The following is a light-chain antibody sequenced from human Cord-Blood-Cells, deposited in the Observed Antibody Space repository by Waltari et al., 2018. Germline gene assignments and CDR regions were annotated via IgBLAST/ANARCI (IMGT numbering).Light chain of an antibody. CDR3: CSYAGSSTYV. Sequence: QSALTQPASVSGSPGQSITISCTGTSSDVGSYNLVSWYQQHPGKAPKLMIYEVSKRPSGVSNRFAGSKSGNTASVTISGLQAEDEADYYCCSYAGSSTYVFGTGTKVTVL. V-gene: IGLV2-23*02. J-gene: IGLJ1*01. CDR1: SSDVGSYNL. CDR2: EVS.